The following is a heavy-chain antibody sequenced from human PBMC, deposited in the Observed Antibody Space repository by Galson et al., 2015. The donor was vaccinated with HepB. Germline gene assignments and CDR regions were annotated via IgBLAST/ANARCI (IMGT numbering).Heavy chain of an antibody. J-gene: IGHJ6*02. D-gene: IGHD3-9*01. CDR3: AKDYRAAITIFKGYYYGMDV. V-gene: IGHV3-30*18. CDR2: ISYDGSNK. CDR1: GFTFSSYG. Sequence: CAASGFTFSSYGMHWVRQAPGKGLEWVAVISYDGSNKYYADSVKGRFTISRDNSKNTLYLQMNSLRAEDTAVYYCAKDYRAAITIFKGYYYGMDVWGQGTTVTVSS.